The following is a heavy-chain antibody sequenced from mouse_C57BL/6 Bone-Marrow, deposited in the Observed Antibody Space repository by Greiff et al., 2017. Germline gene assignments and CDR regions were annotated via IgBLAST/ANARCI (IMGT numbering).Heavy chain of an antibody. Sequence: VQLQQSGAELVRPGASVTLSCKASGYTFTDYEMHWVKQTPVHGLEWIGAIDPETGGTASNQKFQGKAILTADKSSSTAYMELRSLTSEDSAVYYCTGLWFFDYWGQGTTLTVSS. CDR2: IDPETGGT. CDR1: GYTFTDYE. J-gene: IGHJ2*01. CDR3: TGLWFFDY. V-gene: IGHV1-15*01. D-gene: IGHD2-2*01.